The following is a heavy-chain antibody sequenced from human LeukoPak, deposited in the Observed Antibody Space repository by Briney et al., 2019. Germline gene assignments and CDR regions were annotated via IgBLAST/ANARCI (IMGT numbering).Heavy chain of an antibody. CDR2: LSHDGGVT. V-gene: IGHV3-30*18. CDR1: GFTISTYG. D-gene: IGHD6-19*01. J-gene: IGHJ5*01. CDR3: AKDWGSSGWYNWFDS. Sequence: HPGRSLRLSCAASGFTISTYGMHWVRQAPGKGLEWLTMLSHDGGVTDYLDSVKGRFTISRDNSKNTLYLQMNGLNAADTAVYYCAKDWGSSGWYNWFDSWGQGTQVTVSS.